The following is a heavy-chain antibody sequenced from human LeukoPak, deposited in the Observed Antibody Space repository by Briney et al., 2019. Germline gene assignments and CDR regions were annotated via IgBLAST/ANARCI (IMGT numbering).Heavy chain of an antibody. CDR1: GGSVSSSIYY. J-gene: IGHJ5*02. V-gene: IGHV4-39*02. CDR2: IYYSGST. D-gene: IGHD3-10*01. CDR3: ARGVYGGMVRGAWNWFDP. Sequence: SETLSLTCTVSGGSVSSSIYYWGWIRQPPGKGLEWIGNIYYSGSTYYNPSLKSRVTISVDTSKNQFSLKLSSVTAADTAVYYCARGVYGGMVRGAWNWFDPWGQGTLVTVSS.